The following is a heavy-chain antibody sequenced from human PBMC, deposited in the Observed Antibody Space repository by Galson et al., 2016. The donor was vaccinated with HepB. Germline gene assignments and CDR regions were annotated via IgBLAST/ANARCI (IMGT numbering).Heavy chain of an antibody. CDR3: ARHFDCSTSSCYLDY. CDR1: GYSFTKYW. Sequence: QSGAEVKKPGESLKISCEASGYSFTKYWIGWVRQMPGGGLEWMAIIYPGDSDTRYSPSFQGQVTISADKSTSTAYLQWNSPKASDTAMYYCARHFDCSTSSCYLDYCGRGTLFTVSS. D-gene: IGHD2-15*01. J-gene: IGHJ4*02. CDR2: IYPGDSDT. V-gene: IGHV5-51*01.